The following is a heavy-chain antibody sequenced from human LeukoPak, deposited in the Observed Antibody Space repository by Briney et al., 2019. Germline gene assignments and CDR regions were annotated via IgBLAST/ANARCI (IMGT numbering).Heavy chain of an antibody. CDR3: ARDAFRYYYDSSGYYGDFDY. CDR2: IYTGGST. CDR1: GGSISSSY. V-gene: IGHV4-4*07. D-gene: IGHD3-22*01. J-gene: IGHJ4*02. Sequence: SETLSLTCTVSGGSISSSYWSWIRQRPGKGLEWIGRIYTGGSTNYNPSLKSRVTMSVDTSKNQSARKMSSVTAADTAVYYCARDAFRYYYDSSGYYGDFDYWGQGTLVTVSS.